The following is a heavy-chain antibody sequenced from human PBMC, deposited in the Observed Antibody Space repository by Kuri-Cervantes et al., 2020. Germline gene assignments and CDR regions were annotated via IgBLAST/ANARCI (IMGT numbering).Heavy chain of an antibody. CDR1: GFTFSSYA. CDR2: ISGSGGTT. CDR3: YGSGYDDAFDI. D-gene: IGHD5-12*01. Sequence: GESLKISCSASGFTFSSYAMTWVRQAPGKGLEWVSGISGSGGTTYYADSVKGRSTISRDNSKNTLYLQMNSLRADDTAVYYCYGSGYDDAFDIWGQGTMVTVSS. J-gene: IGHJ3*02. V-gene: IGHV3-23*01.